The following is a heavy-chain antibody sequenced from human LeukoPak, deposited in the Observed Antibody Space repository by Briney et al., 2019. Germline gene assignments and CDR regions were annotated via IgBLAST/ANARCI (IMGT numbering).Heavy chain of an antibody. J-gene: IGHJ4*02. Sequence: GGSLRLSCAASGFTFSSSAMTWVRQSPRKGLEWVSTISASGGSTFFADSVKGRFTISRDNSKNTLYLHMNSLRAEDTAVYYCARDFHWGQGTLVTVSS. CDR3: ARDFH. CDR1: GFTFSSSA. CDR2: ISASGGST. V-gene: IGHV3-23*01. D-gene: IGHD2/OR15-2a*01.